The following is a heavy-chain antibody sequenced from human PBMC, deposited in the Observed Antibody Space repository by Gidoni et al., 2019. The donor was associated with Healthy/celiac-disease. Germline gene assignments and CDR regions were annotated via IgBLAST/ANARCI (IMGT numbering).Heavy chain of an antibody. J-gene: IGHJ4*02. CDR2: ISSSGSTI. CDR1: GFTFSDYY. V-gene: IGHV3-11*01. D-gene: IGHD3-10*01. CDR3: ARDGSMVRGVIIG. Sequence: ASGFTFSDYYMSWIRQAPGKGLEWVSYISSSGSTIYYADSVKGRFTISREHAKNSLYLQMNSLRAEDTAVYYFARDGSMVRGVIIGWGQGTLVTVSS.